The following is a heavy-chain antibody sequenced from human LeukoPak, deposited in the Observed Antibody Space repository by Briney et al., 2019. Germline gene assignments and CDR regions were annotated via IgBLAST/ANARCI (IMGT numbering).Heavy chain of an antibody. CDR3: AKVASGADY. CDR1: GFTFSSYV. V-gene: IGHV3-23*01. J-gene: IGHJ4*02. CDR2: IGVSGRT. Sequence: GGSLRLSCAASGFTFSSYVMAWVRQAPGKGLDWVSSIGVSGRTSYPDCVKGRFTISRDNSKNTLYLQMSSLRAEDTAIYYCAKVASGADYWGQGSLVTVSS. D-gene: IGHD6-19*01.